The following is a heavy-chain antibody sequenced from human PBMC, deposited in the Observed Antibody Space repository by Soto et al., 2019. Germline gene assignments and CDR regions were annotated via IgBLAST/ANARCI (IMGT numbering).Heavy chain of an antibody. D-gene: IGHD1-1*01. CDR3: ARHGRAGYGNFDY. Sequence: PSETLSLTCTVSGGSISSSYWTWIRQPPGKGLEWIGYISYSGSTNYNPSLKSRVTISADTSKNQFSLQLSSVTAADTAEYYCARHGRAGYGNFDYWGQGTLVTVSS. J-gene: IGHJ4*02. CDR1: GGSISSSY. CDR2: ISYSGST. V-gene: IGHV4-59*08.